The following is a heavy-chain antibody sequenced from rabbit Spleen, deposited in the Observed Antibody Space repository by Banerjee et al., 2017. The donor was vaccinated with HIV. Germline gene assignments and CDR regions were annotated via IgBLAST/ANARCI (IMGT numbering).Heavy chain of an antibody. D-gene: IGHD1-1*01. CDR1: GFDFSSSHY. J-gene: IGHJ3*01. CDR2: IYTRDGST. CDR3: ARDLAGYVGFSSGYNL. Sequence: QSLEESGGDLVKPGASLTVTCTASGFDFSSSHYMCWVRQAPGKGLELIAWIYTRDGSTWYASWVNGRFTISRSASLNTVDLKMTKLTAADTATYFCARDLAGYVGFSSGYNLWGQGTLVTVS. V-gene: IGHV1S43*01.